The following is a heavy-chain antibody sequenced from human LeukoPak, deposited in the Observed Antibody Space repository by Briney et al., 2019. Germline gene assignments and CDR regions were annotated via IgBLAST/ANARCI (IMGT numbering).Heavy chain of an antibody. Sequence: SETLSLTCTVSGGSISSSSYYWGWIRQPPGKGLEWIGSIYYSGSTYYNPSLKSRVTISVDTSKNQFSLKLSSVTAAGTAVHYCARDPIAAAGHSYFDYWGQGTLVTVSS. V-gene: IGHV4-39*07. J-gene: IGHJ4*02. CDR3: ARDPIAAAGHSYFDY. CDR1: GGSISSSSYY. D-gene: IGHD6-13*01. CDR2: IYYSGST.